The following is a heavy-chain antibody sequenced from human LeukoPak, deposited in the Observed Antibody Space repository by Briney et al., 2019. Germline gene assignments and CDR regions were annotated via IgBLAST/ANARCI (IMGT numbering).Heavy chain of an antibody. D-gene: IGHD4-17*01. J-gene: IGHJ4*02. CDR1: GASLGSYY. Sequence: SETLSLTCTVSGASLGSYYWTWIRQPAGKGLEWVGYIYTSVSSNYNPSLKSRVTMSLDTSKSQFSLRLSSVTAADTAVYYCARNHYGDYEGYFDYWGQGTLVTVSS. V-gene: IGHV4-4*07. CDR3: ARNHYGDYEGYFDY. CDR2: IYTSVSS.